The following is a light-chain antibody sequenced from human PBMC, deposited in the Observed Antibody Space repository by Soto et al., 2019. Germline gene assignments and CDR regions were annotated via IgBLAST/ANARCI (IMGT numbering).Light chain of an antibody. J-gene: IGKJ5*01. Sequence: EIVMTQSPATLSVSPEERATLSCRASQSVSSYLAWYQQKRGQAPRLLIYDASSRATGIPDRFSGSGFGTDFTLTISRLEPEDFALYYCQHYAGGSRITFGQGTRLEI. CDR3: QHYAGGSRIT. CDR2: DAS. V-gene: IGKV3-20*01. CDR1: QSVSSY.